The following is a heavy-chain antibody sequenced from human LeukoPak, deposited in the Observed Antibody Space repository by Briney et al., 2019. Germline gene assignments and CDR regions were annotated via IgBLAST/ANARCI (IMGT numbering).Heavy chain of an antibody. V-gene: IGHV3-43*02. D-gene: IGHD5/OR15-5a*01. CDR2: TSGDGITT. J-gene: IGHJ4*02. Sequence: GGSLRLSCAASGFTFHNYAIQWVRHAPGEGREWVSLTSGDGITTYFADSVKGRFTISRDNSKSSLFLQMNSLRTEDTALYYCARDHVYGGADYWGQGTLVTVSS. CDR3: ARDHVYGGADY. CDR1: GFTFHNYA.